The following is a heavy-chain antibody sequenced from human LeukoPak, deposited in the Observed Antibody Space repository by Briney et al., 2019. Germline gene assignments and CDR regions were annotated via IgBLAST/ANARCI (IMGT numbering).Heavy chain of an antibody. CDR1: GGSISSGYY. CDR2: INHSGST. D-gene: IGHD6-19*01. V-gene: IGHV4-34*01. CDR3: ARGSTEVPLSGWYDGSYYFDY. J-gene: IGHJ4*02. Sequence: RPSETLSLTCTVSGGSISSGYYWSWIRQPPGKGLEWIGEINHSGSTNYNPSLKSRVTISVDTSKNQFSLKLSSVTAADTAVYYCARGSTEVPLSGWYDGSYYFDYWGQGTLVTVPS.